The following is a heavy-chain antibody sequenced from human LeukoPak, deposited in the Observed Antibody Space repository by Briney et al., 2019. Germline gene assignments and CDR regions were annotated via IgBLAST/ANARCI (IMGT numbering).Heavy chain of an antibody. CDR1: GGSISSSSYY. V-gene: IGHV4-39*01. J-gene: IGHJ3*02. CDR3: ATRSIYGDYLAFDI. D-gene: IGHD4-17*01. Sequence: SETLSITCTVSGGSISSSSYYWGWIRQPPGKGLEWIGSIYYSGSTYYNPSLKSRVTISVDTSKNQFSLKLSSVTAADTAVYYCATRSIYGDYLAFDIWGQGTMVTVSS. CDR2: IYYSGST.